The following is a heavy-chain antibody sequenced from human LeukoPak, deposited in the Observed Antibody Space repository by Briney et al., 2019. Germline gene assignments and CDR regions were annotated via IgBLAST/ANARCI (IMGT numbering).Heavy chain of an antibody. V-gene: IGHV1-46*01. D-gene: IGHD6-6*01. CDR3: ARRSSSGGAFDI. J-gene: IGHJ3*02. Sequence: ASVKVSCKASGYTFTSYCMHWVRQAPGQGLEWMGIINPSGGSTSYAQKFQGRVTMTRDMSTSTVYMELSSLRSEDTAVYYCARRSSSGGAFDIWGQGTMVTVSS. CDR2: INPSGGST. CDR1: GYTFTSYC.